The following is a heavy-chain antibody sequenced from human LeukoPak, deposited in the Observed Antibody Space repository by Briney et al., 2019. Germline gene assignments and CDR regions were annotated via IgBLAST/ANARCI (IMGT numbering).Heavy chain of an antibody. V-gene: IGHV1-24*01. CDR3: AREGIDYGDNSVYGF. Sequence: GASVKVSCKVSGYTLTELSMHWVRQAPGKGLEWMGGFDPEDGETIYAQKFQGRVTMTEDTSTDTAYMELSSPRSEDTAVYYCAREGIDYGDNSVYGFWGQGTLVTVSS. J-gene: IGHJ4*02. D-gene: IGHD4-23*01. CDR2: FDPEDGET. CDR1: GYTLTELS.